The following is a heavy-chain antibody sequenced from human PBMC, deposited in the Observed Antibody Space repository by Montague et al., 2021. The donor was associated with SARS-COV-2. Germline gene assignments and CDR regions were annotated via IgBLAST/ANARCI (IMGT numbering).Heavy chain of an antibody. D-gene: IGHD4-23*01. CDR1: GGSISSGGYY. CDR2: IYYSGST. V-gene: IGHV4-31*03. CDR3: ASTYGGNLGYYYYYMDV. Sequence: TLSLTCTVSGGSISSGGYYWSWIRQLPGKGLEWIGYIYYSGSTYYNPSLKSRVTISVDTSKNKFSLKLSSVTAADTAVYYCASTYGGNLGYYYYYMDVWGKGTTVTVSS. J-gene: IGHJ6*03.